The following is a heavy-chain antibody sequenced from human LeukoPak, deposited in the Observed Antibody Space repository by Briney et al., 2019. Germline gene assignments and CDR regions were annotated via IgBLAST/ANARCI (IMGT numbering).Heavy chain of an antibody. J-gene: IGHJ6*02. CDR2: IYYSGST. D-gene: IGHD2-2*02. CDR1: GGSISSYY. Sequence: SETLSLTCTVSGGSISSYYWSWIRQPPGKGLEWIGYIYYSGSTNYNPSLKSRVTISVDTSKNQFSLKLSSVTAADTAVYYCARGRVPAAIRYYYYYGTDVWGQGTTVTVSS. CDR3: ARGRVPAAIRYYYYYGTDV. V-gene: IGHV4-59*01.